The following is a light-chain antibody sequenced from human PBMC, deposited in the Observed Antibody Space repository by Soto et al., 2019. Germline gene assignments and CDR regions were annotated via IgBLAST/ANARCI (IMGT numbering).Light chain of an antibody. J-gene: IGKJ2*01. V-gene: IGKV1-5*03. CDR1: QTVYTW. CDR2: EAS. CDR3: QQYSSYSPYT. Sequence: DIQMTQSPSTLSASIGDRVTITCRASQTVYTWLAWYQQKPGTAPKLLICEASTLHSGVPSRFSGSGSGTEFTLVISRLQPDDLATYYCQQYSSYSPYTFGQGTKVEI.